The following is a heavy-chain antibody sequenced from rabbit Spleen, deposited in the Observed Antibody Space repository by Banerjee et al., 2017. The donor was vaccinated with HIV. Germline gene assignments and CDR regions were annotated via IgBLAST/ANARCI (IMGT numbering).Heavy chain of an antibody. J-gene: IGHJ6*01. CDR3: ARDTVYAGGSYFAL. CDR1: GVSFSSSSY. V-gene: IGHV1S40*01. D-gene: IGHD8-1*01. CDR2: ISTDSGGT. Sequence: QSLEESGGDLVKPGASLTLTCTASGVSFSSSSYMCWVRQAPGKGLEWIGFISTDSGGTWYASWAKGRFTISKTSSTTVTLQMTSLTAADTATYFCARDTVYAGGSYFALWGPGTLVTVS.